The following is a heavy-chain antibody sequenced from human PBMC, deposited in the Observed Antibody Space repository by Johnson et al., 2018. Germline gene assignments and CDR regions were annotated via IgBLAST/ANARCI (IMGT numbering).Heavy chain of an antibody. CDR2: IYYSGST. Sequence: QEQLQEWGPGLVEPSETMSLTCTVSGGSISSYYWTWIRQPPGKGLEWMGYIYYSGSTNYNPSLQSRVTISVDTSKNHYPLKLSSVSDADTAVYYCASDVTRFGDWYYYMDVWGKGATVTVSS. V-gene: IGHV4-59*12. D-gene: IGHD3-10*02. CDR3: ASDVTRFGDWYYYMDV. J-gene: IGHJ6*03. CDR1: GGSISSYY.